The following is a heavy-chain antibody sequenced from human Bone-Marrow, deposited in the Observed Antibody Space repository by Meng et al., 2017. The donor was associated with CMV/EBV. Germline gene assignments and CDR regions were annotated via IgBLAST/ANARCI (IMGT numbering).Heavy chain of an antibody. CDR1: GFTFSSYS. D-gene: IGHD5-18*01. CDR2: ISSSNSYI. J-gene: IGHJ6*01. CDR3: ARGYSYGHDYYYYYGMDV. V-gene: IGHV3-21*01. Sequence: GESLKISFAASGFTFSSYSMNWVRQAPGKGLKWVSSISSSNSYIYYADSVKGRFTISRDNAKNSRYLQMNSLRAEDTAVYYCARGYSYGHDYYYYYGMDVWGQGTTVTVSS.